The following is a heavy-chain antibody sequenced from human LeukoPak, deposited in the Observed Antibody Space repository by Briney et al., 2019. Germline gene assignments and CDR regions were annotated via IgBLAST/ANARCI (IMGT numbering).Heavy chain of an antibody. J-gene: IGHJ6*03. Sequence: SVKVSCKAFGGTFSSYAINWVRQAPGQGIEWMGGIIPIFGTANYPQKFQGRVTITTDESTSTAYMELSSLRSEDTAVYYCARVTGPYILTGQHRRWYYYMDVWGKGTTVTVSS. CDR1: GGTFSSYA. CDR3: ARVTGPYILTGQHRRWYYYMDV. CDR2: IIPIFGTA. V-gene: IGHV1-69*05. D-gene: IGHD3-9*01.